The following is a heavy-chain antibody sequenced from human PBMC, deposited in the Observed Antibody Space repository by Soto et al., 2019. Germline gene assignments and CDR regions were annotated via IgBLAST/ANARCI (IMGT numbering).Heavy chain of an antibody. V-gene: IGHV4-59*08. Sequence: SETLSLTCTVSGGSICSYYWSWIRQPPGKGLEWIGYIYYSGSTNYNSSLESRVTISVDTSKNQFSLKLSSVSAADTAVYYCARHGCSSTSCHYRMDVWGKGTTVTVSS. J-gene: IGHJ6*04. CDR3: ARHGCSSTSCHYRMDV. CDR1: GGSICSYY. CDR2: IYYSGST. D-gene: IGHD2-2*01.